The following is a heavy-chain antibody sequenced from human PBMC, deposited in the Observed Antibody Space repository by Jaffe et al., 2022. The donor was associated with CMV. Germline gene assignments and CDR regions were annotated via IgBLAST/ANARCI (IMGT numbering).Heavy chain of an antibody. CDR1: GFTFDDYA. Sequence: EVQLVESGGGLVQPGRSLRLSCAASGFTFDDYAMHWVRQAPGKGLEWVSGISWNSGSIGYADSVKGRFTISRDNAKNSLYLQMNSLRAEDTALYYCAKAGESWDSLYYDFWSGSCYFDYWGQGTLVTVSS. CDR2: ISWNSGSI. V-gene: IGHV3-9*01. CDR3: AKAGESWDSLYYDFWSGSCYFDY. D-gene: IGHD3-3*01. J-gene: IGHJ4*02.